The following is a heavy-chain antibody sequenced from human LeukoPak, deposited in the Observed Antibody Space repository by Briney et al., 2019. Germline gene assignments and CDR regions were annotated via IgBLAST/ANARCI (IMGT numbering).Heavy chain of an antibody. D-gene: IGHD3-3*01. Sequence: GGSLRLSCAASGFTFSSYAMHWVRQAPGKGLEWFSFIRNDGNDKYYADSVKGRFTISRDNSKNTLYLQMNSLRPEDTALYYCVRDFEWSFDTWDQGTLVTVSS. V-gene: IGHV3-30*04. J-gene: IGHJ4*02. CDR1: GFTFSSYA. CDR3: VRDFEWSFDT. CDR2: IRNDGNDK.